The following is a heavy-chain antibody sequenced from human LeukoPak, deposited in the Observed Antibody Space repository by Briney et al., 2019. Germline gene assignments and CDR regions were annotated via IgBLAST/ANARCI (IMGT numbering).Heavy chain of an antibody. CDR1: GYSFSTYW. CDR2: IYPGDSDT. J-gene: IGHJ4*02. V-gene: IGHV5-51*01. Sequence: GESLKISCQGSGYSFSTYWIGWVRQMPGKGLEWMGIIYPGDSDTRYSPSFQGQVTISADKSISTAYLQWSRLKASHTAMYYCARHLYGSGSYSLEYWGQGTLVTVSS. CDR3: ARHLYGSGSYSLEY. D-gene: IGHD3-10*01.